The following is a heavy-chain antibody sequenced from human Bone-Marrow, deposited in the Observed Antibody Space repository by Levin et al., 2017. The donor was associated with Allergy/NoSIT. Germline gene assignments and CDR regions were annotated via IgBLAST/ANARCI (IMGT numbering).Heavy chain of an antibody. CDR2: IWYDGSNK. CDR3: AREMATLRRGPRGFDY. D-gene: IGHD5-24*01. V-gene: IGHV3-33*01. Sequence: GGSLRLSCAASGFTFSSYGMHWVRQAPGKGLEWVAVIWYDGSNKYYADSVKGRFTISRDNSKNTLYLQMNSLRAEDTAVYYCAREMATLRRGPRGFDYWGQGTLVTVSS. CDR1: GFTFSSYG. J-gene: IGHJ4*02.